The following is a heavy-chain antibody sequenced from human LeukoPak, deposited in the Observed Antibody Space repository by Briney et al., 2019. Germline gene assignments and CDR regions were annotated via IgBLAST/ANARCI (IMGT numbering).Heavy chain of an antibody. D-gene: IGHD5-18*01. CDR2: ISYIGGNT. Sequence: GGSLRLSCSHSGFTFSNNSMNCVSQAPAKGLEWVSAISYIGGNTYYADSVKGRFTISRDNTKSTVYLQMNSLRDEDTAVYYCAQLWDAAISDYWGQGTLVTVSS. CDR3: AQLWDAAISDY. V-gene: IGHV3-23*01. CDR1: GFTFSNNS. J-gene: IGHJ4*02.